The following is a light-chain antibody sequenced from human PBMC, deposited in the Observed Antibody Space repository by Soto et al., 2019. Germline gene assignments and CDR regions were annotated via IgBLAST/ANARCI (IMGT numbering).Light chain of an antibody. CDR2: DVS. Sequence: DIQMIQSPSSLSASVGDRVTITCQASQDIKNYLNWYQQKPGKAPKLLIYDVSNLETGVPSRFSGSGSVTHFSLTISSLQPEDVATYYCQHYDHLPPLTFGGGTRVQIK. V-gene: IGKV1-33*01. CDR1: QDIKNY. J-gene: IGKJ4*01. CDR3: QHYDHLPPLT.